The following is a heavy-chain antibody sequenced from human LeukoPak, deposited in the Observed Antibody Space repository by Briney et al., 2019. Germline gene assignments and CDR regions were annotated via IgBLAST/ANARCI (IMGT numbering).Heavy chain of an antibody. CDR2: ISSNGGST. CDR3: ARGTGVSSGIDY. D-gene: IGHD3-22*01. V-gene: IGHV3-64*01. J-gene: IGHJ4*02. CDR1: GITFSGYA. Sequence: GGSLRLTCAASGITFSGYAMHWVRQAPGKGLEYVSAISSNGGSTYYANSVKGRFTISRDNSKNTLYPQMGSLRAEDMAVYYCARGTGVSSGIDYWGQGTLVTVSS.